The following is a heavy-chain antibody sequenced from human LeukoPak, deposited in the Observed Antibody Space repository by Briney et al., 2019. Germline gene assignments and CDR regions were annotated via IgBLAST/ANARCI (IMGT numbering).Heavy chain of an antibody. Sequence: SVKVSCKASGGTFSSYAISWVRQAPGQGLEWMGRIIPIFGTANYAQKSQGRVTITTDESTSTAYMELSSLRSEDTAVYYCARGGYSSSWYPEGLDYWGQGTLVTVSS. J-gene: IGHJ4*02. CDR3: ARGGYSSSWYPEGLDY. V-gene: IGHV1-69*05. CDR1: GGTFSSYA. D-gene: IGHD6-13*01. CDR2: IIPIFGTA.